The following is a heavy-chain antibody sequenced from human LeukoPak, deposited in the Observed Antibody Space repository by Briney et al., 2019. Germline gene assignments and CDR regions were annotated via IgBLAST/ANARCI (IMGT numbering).Heavy chain of an antibody. Sequence: SETLSLTCAVYGGSFSGYHWTWIRQSPGKGLEWIGYIYYSGTTNYNPSLKSRVTISVDTSRNQFSLQLRSVTAADTAVYYCAREDPQTTVPEGMDVWGQGTTVIVSS. J-gene: IGHJ6*02. D-gene: IGHD4-17*01. CDR1: GGSFSGYH. CDR2: IYYSGTT. V-gene: IGHV4-59*01. CDR3: AREDPQTTVPEGMDV.